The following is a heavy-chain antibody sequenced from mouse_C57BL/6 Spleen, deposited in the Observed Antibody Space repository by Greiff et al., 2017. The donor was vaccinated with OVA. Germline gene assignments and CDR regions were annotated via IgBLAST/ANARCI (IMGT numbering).Heavy chain of an antibody. J-gene: IGHJ1*03. Sequence: QVTLKESGPGILQPSQTLSLTCSFSGFSLSTFGMGVGWIRQPSGKGLEWLAHIWWDDDKYYNPALKRRLSISKDTSKTQVFLKIASVDTADTATYYCARNYYGSSYGYFDVWGTGTTVTVSS. CDR3: ARNYYGSSYGYFDV. V-gene: IGHV8-8*01. CDR1: GFSLSTFGMG. D-gene: IGHD1-1*01. CDR2: IWWDDDK.